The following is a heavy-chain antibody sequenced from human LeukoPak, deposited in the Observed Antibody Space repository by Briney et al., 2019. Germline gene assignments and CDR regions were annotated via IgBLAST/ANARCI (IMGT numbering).Heavy chain of an antibody. CDR1: GYSISSGNY. V-gene: IGHV4-38-2*02. D-gene: IGHD2-2*01. J-gene: IGHJ4*02. Sequence: PSETLSLTCTVSGYSISSGNYWDWIRQPPGKGLEWIGGIYHSGSTYYNPSLKSRVTISVDTSKNQFSLKLSSVTAADTAVYYCAKRYCSSTTCYDDRGAFDYWGQGTLVTVSS. CDR2: IYHSGST. CDR3: AKRYCSSTTCYDDRGAFDY.